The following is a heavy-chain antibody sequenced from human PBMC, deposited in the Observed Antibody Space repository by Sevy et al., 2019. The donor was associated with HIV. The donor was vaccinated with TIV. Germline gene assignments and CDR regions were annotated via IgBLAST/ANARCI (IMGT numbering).Heavy chain of an antibody. CDR3: ATILPAGVPAEYFQH. D-gene: IGHD2-2*01. V-gene: IGHV3-7*01. Sequence: GGSLRLSCAASGLTFSSYWMTWVRQALGKGLEWVANINQGGSQEYYVDSVKGRFTISRDNAKNSLYLQINSLRAEETAVYYCATILPAGVPAEYFQHWGQGTLVTVSS. CDR1: GLTFSSYW. J-gene: IGHJ1*01. CDR2: INQGGSQE.